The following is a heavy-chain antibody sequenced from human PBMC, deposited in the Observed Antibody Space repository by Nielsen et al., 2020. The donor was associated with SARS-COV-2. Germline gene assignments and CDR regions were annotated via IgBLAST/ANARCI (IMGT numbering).Heavy chain of an antibody. V-gene: IGHV1-18*01. Sequence: ASVKVSCKASGYTFTSYAMHWVRQAPGQGLEWMGWISAYNGNTNYAQKLQGRVTMTTDTSTSTAYMELRSLRSDDTAVYYCARDGLLRFLEDYYYYYYMDVWGKGTAVTVSS. CDR2: ISAYNGNT. CDR1: GYTFTSYA. D-gene: IGHD3-3*01. CDR3: ARDGLLRFLEDYYYYYYMDV. J-gene: IGHJ6*03.